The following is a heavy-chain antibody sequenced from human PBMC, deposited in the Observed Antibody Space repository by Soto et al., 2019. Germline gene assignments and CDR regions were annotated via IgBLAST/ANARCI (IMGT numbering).Heavy chain of an antibody. J-gene: IGHJ6*02. D-gene: IGHD2-2*02. V-gene: IGHV1-18*04. CDR1: GYTFTSYG. CDR2: ISAYNGNT. CDR3: VRDLLGYCSSTSCYKGRNYYYGMDV. Sequence: ASVKFSCKASGYTFTSYGISWVRQDPGQGLEWMGWISAYNGNTNYAQKLQGRVTMTTDTSTSTAYMELRSLRSDDTAVYYCVRDLLGYCSSTSCYKGRNYYYGMDVWGQGTTVTVSS.